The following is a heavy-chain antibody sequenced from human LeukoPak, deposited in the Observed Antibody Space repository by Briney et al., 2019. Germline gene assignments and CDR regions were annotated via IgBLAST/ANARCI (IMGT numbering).Heavy chain of an antibody. CDR2: ISDSGSTT. CDR1: GFTFRSYA. V-gene: IGHV3-23*01. J-gene: IGHJ4*02. Sequence: GGSLRLSCAASGFTFRSYAMSWVRQAPGKGLEWVSGISDSGSTTYYADSVKGRFTISRDNSKNTLYLQINSLRAEDTAVFYCAKDGDDIVVVVAATIDYWGQGTLVTVSS. D-gene: IGHD2-15*01. CDR3: AKDGDDIVVVVAATIDY.